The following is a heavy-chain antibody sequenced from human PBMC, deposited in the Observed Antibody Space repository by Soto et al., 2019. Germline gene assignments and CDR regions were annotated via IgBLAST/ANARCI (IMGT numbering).Heavy chain of an antibody. Sequence: QVQLQESGPGLVKPSQTLSLTCTVSGGSISSGDYYWSWIRQPPGKGLEWIGYIYYSGSTYYNPSLKSRXTIPVXXSKNQFSLKLSSVTAADTAVYYCARAESDYGDYKHWGQGTLVTVSS. CDR2: IYYSGST. J-gene: IGHJ1*01. CDR3: ARAESDYGDYKH. CDR1: GGSISSGDYY. V-gene: IGHV4-30-4*01. D-gene: IGHD4-17*01.